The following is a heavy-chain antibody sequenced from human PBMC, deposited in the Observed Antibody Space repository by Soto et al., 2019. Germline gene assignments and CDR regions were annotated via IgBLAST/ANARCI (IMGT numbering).Heavy chain of an antibody. V-gene: IGHV4-34*01. CDR2: IGRSGST. CDR1: GGSFSGDY. J-gene: IGHJ5*02. Sequence: SETLSLTCAVYGGSFSGDYWTWIRQPPGKGLEWIGEIGRSGSTDYKPSLKSRVTISLDTSKNQFSLKLRFVTAADTAVYYCARGLRGYTYGRWFDPWGQGTQVTVSS. CDR3: ARGLRGYTYGRWFDP. D-gene: IGHD5-18*01.